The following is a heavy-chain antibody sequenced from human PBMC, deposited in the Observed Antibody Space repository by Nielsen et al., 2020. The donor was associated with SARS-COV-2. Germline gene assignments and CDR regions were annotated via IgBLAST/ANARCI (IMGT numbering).Heavy chain of an antibody. J-gene: IGHJ4*02. CDR2: IYHSGNT. D-gene: IGHD3-22*01. CDR3: ARESGNYYDSSAYYFDY. CDR1: GDSISSSNW. V-gene: IGHV4-4*02. Sequence: SETLSLTCAVSGDSISSSNWWSWVRQPPGKGLEWIGEIYHSGNTNYNPSLRSRVTISVDKSKNQFSLRLISVTAADTAVYYCARESGNYYDSSAYYFDYWGQGTLVTVSS.